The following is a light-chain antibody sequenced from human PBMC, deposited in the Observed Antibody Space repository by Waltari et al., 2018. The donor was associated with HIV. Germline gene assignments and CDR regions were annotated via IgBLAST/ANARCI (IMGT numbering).Light chain of an antibody. V-gene: IGLV3-21*04. CDR2: DDR. CDR1: NIGGKS. Sequence: SYVLTQPPSVSVAPGMTATITCGGDNIGGKSVHWYQKKPGQAPVVVIYDDRVRPSGSPGLFSGSNSGNTATLTISRVEVGDEADYSCHVWDRRSDVVFGGGTKLTVL. CDR3: HVWDRRSDVV. J-gene: IGLJ3*02.